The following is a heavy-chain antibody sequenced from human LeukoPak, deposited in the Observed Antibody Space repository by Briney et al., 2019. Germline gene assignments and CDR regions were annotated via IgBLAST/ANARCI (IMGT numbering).Heavy chain of an antibody. D-gene: IGHD7-27*01. CDR2: IWYDGSNK. Sequence: PGGPLRLSCAASGFTFSSYGMHWVRQAPAKGLEWVAVIWYDGSNKYYADSVKGRFTISRDNSKNTLYLQMNSLRAEDTAVYYCAKDLGRTQTRFQHWGQGTLVTVSS. CDR1: GFTFSSYG. J-gene: IGHJ1*01. V-gene: IGHV3-33*06. CDR3: AKDLGRTQTRFQH.